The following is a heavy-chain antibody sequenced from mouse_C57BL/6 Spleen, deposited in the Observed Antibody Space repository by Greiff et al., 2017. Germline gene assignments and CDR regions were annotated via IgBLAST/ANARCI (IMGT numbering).Heavy chain of an antibody. V-gene: IGHV6-3*01. J-gene: IGHJ3*01. CDR2: IRLKSDNYAT. CDR1: GFTFSNYW. Sequence: EVQLVESGGGLVQPGGSMKLSCVASGFTFSNYWMNWVRQSPEQGLEWVAQIRLKSDNYATHYAESVKGRFTISRDDSKSSVYLQMNNVRAEDTGIYYCTGGYYSFAYWGQGTLVTVSA. D-gene: IGHD2-3*01. CDR3: TGGYYSFAY.